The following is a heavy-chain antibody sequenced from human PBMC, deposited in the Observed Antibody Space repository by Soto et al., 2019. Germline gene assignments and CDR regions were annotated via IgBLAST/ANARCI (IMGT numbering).Heavy chain of an antibody. D-gene: IGHD1-7*01. Sequence: ASVKVSCKASGYTFTSYDNNWVRQATGQGLEWMGWMNPNSGNTGYAQKFQGRVTMTRNTSISTAYMELSSLRSEDTAVYYCARFRNYRTYYYYYGMDVWGQGTTVTSSS. V-gene: IGHV1-8*01. CDR2: MNPNSGNT. CDR3: ARFRNYRTYYYYYGMDV. CDR1: GYTFTSYD. J-gene: IGHJ6*02.